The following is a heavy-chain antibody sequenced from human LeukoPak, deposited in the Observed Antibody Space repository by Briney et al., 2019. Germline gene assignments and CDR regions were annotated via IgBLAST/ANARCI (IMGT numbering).Heavy chain of an antibody. J-gene: IGHJ3*02. V-gene: IGHV4-4*07. Sequence: PSETLSLTCTVSGGSISNYYWNWIRQPAGKGLEWIGCIYTTGSTNYNPSLKNRVTMSVDTSKTQFSLKLRSVTAADTAVYYCARGGGTYYDSRGTSFDAFDIWGQGTMVTVSS. CDR1: GGSISNYY. D-gene: IGHD3-22*01. CDR2: IYTTGST. CDR3: ARGGGTYYDSRGTSFDAFDI.